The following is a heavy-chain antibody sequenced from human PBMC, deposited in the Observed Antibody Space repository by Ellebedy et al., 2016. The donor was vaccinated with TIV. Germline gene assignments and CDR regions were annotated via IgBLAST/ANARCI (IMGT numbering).Heavy chain of an antibody. CDR3: TTVSMIVVIDDYDFDY. J-gene: IGHJ4*02. D-gene: IGHD3-22*01. CDR2: IKSKTDGGTT. V-gene: IGHV3-15*01. Sequence: GESLKISCAASGFTFSNAWMSWVRQAPGKGLEWVGRIKSKTDGGTTDYAAPVKGRFTIARDDSKNTLYLQMNRLKTEDTAVYYCTTVSMIVVIDDYDFDYWGQGTLVTVSS. CDR1: GFTFSNAW.